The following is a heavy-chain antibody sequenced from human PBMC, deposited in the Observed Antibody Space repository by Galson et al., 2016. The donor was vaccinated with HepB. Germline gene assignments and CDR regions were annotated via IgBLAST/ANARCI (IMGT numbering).Heavy chain of an antibody. D-gene: IGHD5-18*01. V-gene: IGHV3-30*03. CDR3: ASDPRQWQRGYNYGFEY. CDR1: GFTFSTYG. J-gene: IGHJ4*02. Sequence: SLRLSCAASGFTFSTYGMHWVRQAPGKGLEWVAVISYGGDTTYHADSVKGRFTISRDNSKNTLYLQMHRLRFEDTAVYYCASDPRQWQRGYNYGFEYWGQGTLVSVSS. CDR2: ISYGGDTT.